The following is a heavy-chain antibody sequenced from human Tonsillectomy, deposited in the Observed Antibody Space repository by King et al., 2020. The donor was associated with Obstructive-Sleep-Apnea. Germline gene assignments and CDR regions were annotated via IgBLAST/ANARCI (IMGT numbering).Heavy chain of an antibody. J-gene: IGHJ5*02. CDR1: GFTFSSYG. V-gene: IGHV3-33*01. Sequence: VQLVESGGGVVQPGRSLRLSCAASGFTFSSYGMHWVRQGPGKGLEWGAVIWYDGSNNYYADSVKGRFTISRDNSKNRLYLQMNSLRAEDTAVYYCAREPGYSSGSWGQGTLVTVSS. CDR2: IWYDGSNN. D-gene: IGHD6-19*01. CDR3: AREPGYSSGS.